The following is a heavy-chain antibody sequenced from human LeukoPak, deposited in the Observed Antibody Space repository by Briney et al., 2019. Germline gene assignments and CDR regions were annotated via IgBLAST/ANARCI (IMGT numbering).Heavy chain of an antibody. Sequence: ASVKVSCKASGYTFTGYYMHWVRQAPGQGLEWMGRINPNSGGTNYAQKFQGRVTMTRDTSISTAYTELSRLRSDDTAVYYCARVNVLLWFGDLSKPFDYWGQGTLVTVSS. CDR3: ARVNVLLWFGDLSKPFDY. D-gene: IGHD3-10*01. V-gene: IGHV1-2*06. CDR1: GYTFTGYY. J-gene: IGHJ4*02. CDR2: INPNSGGT.